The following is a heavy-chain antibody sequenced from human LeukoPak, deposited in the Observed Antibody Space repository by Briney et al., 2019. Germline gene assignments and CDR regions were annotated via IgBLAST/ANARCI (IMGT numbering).Heavy chain of an antibody. CDR3: AKDGYSGYDYFDY. V-gene: IGHV3-30*02. D-gene: IGHD5-12*01. J-gene: IGHJ4*02. Sequence: RGSLRLSCAASGFTFSSYGMHWVRQAPGKGLEWVAFIRYDGSNKYYADSVKGRFTISRDNSKNTLYLQMNSLRAEDTAVYYCAKDGYSGYDYFDYWGQGTLVTVSS. CDR1: GFTFSSYG. CDR2: IRYDGSNK.